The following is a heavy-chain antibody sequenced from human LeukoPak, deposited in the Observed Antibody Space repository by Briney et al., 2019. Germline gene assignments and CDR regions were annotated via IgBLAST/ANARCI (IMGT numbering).Heavy chain of an antibody. V-gene: IGHV4-4*09. CDR1: GGSISSYY. CDR2: ISPSGST. CDR3: ATDNGGNSDWYFDL. J-gene: IGHJ2*01. Sequence: SSETLSLTCTVSGGSISSYYWSWIRQPPGKGLEWIGNISPSGSTNYSPSLKSRVTISVDTSKNQFSLKLSSVTAADTAVYYCATDNGGNSDWYFDLWGRGALVTVSS. D-gene: IGHD4-23*01.